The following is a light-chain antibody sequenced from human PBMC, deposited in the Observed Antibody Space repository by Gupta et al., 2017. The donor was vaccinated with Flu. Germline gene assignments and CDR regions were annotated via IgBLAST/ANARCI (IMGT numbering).Light chain of an antibody. V-gene: IGLV3-21*02. CDR2: GDS. Sequence: SYVLTQPPSVSVAPGQTARITWGGNNIGSKSVHWYQQKPGQAPVVVVYGDSVRHSGSPERFYGSNSGNTATLTTSRVEAGDEADYYCQVWDSSSDHVVFGGGTKLTVL. CDR1: NIGSKS. J-gene: IGLJ2*01. CDR3: QVWDSSSDHVV.